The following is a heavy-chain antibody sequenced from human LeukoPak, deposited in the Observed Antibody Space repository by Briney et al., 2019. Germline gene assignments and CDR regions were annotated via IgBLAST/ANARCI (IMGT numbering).Heavy chain of an antibody. V-gene: IGHV4-34*01. CDR1: GGSFSGYY. D-gene: IGHD3-16*01. CDR3: ARNTLYYDYVWGSWGAFDI. CDR2: INHSGST. Sequence: PSETLSLTCAVYGGSFSGYYWSWIRQPPGKGLEWIGEINHSGSTNYNPSLKSRVTISVDTSKNQFSLKPSSVTAADTAVYYCARNTLYYDYVWGSWGAFDIWGQGTMVTVSS. J-gene: IGHJ3*02.